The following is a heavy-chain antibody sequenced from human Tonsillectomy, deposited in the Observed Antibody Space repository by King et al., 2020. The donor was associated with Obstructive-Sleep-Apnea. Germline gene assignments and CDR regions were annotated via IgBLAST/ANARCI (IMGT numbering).Heavy chain of an antibody. CDR3: ARDGHYDFWSEAPYYFDY. CDR2: KKQDGREK. CDR1: GLTFSSYW. Sequence: VQLVESGGGLVQPGGSLRLSGAASGLTFSSYWRGGVGRAQGRGLGGVANKKQDGREKYYGDSVKGRFTISRDNAKNSLYLQMNSLRAEDTAVYYCARDGHYDFWSEAPYYFDYWGQGTLVTVSS. J-gene: IGHJ4*02. V-gene: IGHV3-7*03. D-gene: IGHD3-3*01.